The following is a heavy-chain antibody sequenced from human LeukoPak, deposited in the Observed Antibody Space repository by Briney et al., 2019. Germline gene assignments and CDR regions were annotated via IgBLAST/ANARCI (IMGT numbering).Heavy chain of an antibody. D-gene: IGHD5-12*01. CDR2: IFPSGGEI. CDR1: GFTFSTFA. V-gene: IGHV3-23*01. J-gene: IGHJ4*02. Sequence: QPGGSLRLSCAASGFTFSTFAMIWVRQPPGKGLEWVSSIFPSGGEIHYADSVRGRFTISRDNSKSTLSLQMNSLRAEDTAVYYCARGPSGYHNTGGQGTLVTVSS. CDR3: ARGPSGYHNT.